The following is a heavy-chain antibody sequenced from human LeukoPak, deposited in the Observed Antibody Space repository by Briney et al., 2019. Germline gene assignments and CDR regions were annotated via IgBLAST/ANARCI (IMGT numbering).Heavy chain of an antibody. CDR2: INPNSGGT. CDR3: ASHSGGWYEYYFDY. CDR1: GYTFTGYY. V-gene: IGHV1-2*02. D-gene: IGHD6-19*01. J-gene: IGHJ4*02. Sequence: ASVKVSCKASGYTFTGYYMHWVRQAPGQGLEWMGWINPNSGGTNYAQKFQGRVTMTRDTSISTAYMELSRLRSDDTAVYYCASHSGGWYEYYFDYWGQGTLVTVSS.